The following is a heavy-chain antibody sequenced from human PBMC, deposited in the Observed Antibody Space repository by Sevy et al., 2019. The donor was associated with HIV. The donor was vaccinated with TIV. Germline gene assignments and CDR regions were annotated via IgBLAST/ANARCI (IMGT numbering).Heavy chain of an antibody. CDR3: ARDGNLSPLVGATSVPCHL. Sequence: ASVKVSCQASGYTFSNYGISWVRQAPGQGLEWMGWISNFNGDTKYAQKFQGRVTMTTDTSTSTAYMELRSLRSDDRAVYYCARDGNLSPLVGATSVPCHLWGQGTLVTVSS. CDR1: GYTFSNYG. V-gene: IGHV1-18*01. J-gene: IGHJ1*01. D-gene: IGHD1-26*01. CDR2: ISNFNGDT.